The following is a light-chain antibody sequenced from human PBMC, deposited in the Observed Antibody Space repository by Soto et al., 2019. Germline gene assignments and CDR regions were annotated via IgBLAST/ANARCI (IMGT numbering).Light chain of an antibody. CDR3: QQRSNWPWT. CDR1: QSVSSY. CDR2: DAS. V-gene: IGKV3-11*01. J-gene: IGKJ1*01. Sequence: DIVLTQSPATMSLSPGERATLSCRASQSVSSYLAWYQQKPGQAPRLLIYDASNRATGIPARFSGSGSGTDFTLTISSLEPEEFAVYYCQQRSNWPWTFGQGTKVDIK.